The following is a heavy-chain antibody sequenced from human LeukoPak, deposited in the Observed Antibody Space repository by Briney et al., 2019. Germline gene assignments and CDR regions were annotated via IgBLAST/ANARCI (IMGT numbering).Heavy chain of an antibody. V-gene: IGHV4-39*01. CDR1: GGSISSSDYY. CDR2: IYYSGST. CDR3: ARGNWNYNWFDP. D-gene: IGHD1-7*01. J-gene: IGHJ5*02. Sequence: SETLSLTCTVSGGSISSSDYYWGWIRQPPGKGLEWIASIYYSGSTYYNPSLKSLVTISNDTSKNQFSLKLNSVTAADTAVYYCARGNWNYNWFDPWGQGTLVTVSS.